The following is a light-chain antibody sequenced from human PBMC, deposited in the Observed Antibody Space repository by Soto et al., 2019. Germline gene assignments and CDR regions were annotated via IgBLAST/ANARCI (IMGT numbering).Light chain of an antibody. CDR2: DVS. J-gene: IGLJ3*02. Sequence: QSVLTQPASVSGSPGQSITISCTGTSSDVGGYNYVSWYQQHPGKAPKVIIYDVSNRPSGVSNRFSGSKSGNTASLTISGLQAEDEADYYCSSYTSSSTLDVMFGGGTKLTVL. V-gene: IGLV2-14*01. CDR3: SSYTSSSTLDVM. CDR1: SSDVGGYNY.